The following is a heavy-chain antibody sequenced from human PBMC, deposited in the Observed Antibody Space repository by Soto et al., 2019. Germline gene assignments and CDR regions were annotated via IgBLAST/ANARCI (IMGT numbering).Heavy chain of an antibody. J-gene: IGHJ3*01. D-gene: IGHD3-22*01. CDR1: GFPFWTYS. V-gene: IGHV3-23*01. Sequence: EVKLLESGGGLVQPGGSMRLSCEASGFPFWTYSMSWVRQAPRKGLEWVSGISGSGTATYYTDSVKGRFTVSRDNSKDTLLLQMNTLRVEDTAIYYCAKPRLYDNTEYPRDGFDVWGPGTAVTVSS. CDR3: AKPRLYDNTEYPRDGFDV. CDR2: ISGSGTAT.